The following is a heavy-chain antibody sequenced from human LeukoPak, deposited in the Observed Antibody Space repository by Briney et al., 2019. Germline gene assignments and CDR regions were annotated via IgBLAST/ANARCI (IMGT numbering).Heavy chain of an antibody. V-gene: IGHV3-48*04. CDR2: ISHSGGTI. CDR3: ARDGGTYYFDY. CDR1: GFTFSTSS. D-gene: IGHD3-16*01. J-gene: IGHJ4*02. Sequence: GGSLRLSCAASGFTFSTSSMHWVRQAPGKGLECVSYISHSGGTIYYADSVKGRFTISRDNAKNSLYLQMNSLRAEDTAVYYCARDGGTYYFDYWGQGTLVTVSS.